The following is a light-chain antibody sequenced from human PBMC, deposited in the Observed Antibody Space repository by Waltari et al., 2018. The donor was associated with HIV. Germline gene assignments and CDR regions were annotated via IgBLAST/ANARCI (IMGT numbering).Light chain of an antibody. CDR3: QQSHSSPLS. J-gene: IGKJ3*01. Sequence: DIQLTQSPSSLSASVGDRVTIACRASQTIGTSLNWYQQKPGKAPKLLISAASSLQSGVPSRFSGSAAGTDFTLTISSLQPEDYATYYCQQSHSSPLSFGPGTKVDVK. CDR1: QTIGTS. CDR2: AAS. V-gene: IGKV1-39*01.